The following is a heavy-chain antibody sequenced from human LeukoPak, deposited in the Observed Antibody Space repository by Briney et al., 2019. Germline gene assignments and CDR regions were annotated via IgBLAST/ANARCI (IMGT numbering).Heavy chain of an antibody. V-gene: IGHV4-30-4*01. CDR1: GGSISSGDYY. CDR2: IYYSGST. Sequence: SETLSLTCTVSGGSISSGDYYWSWIRQPPGKGLEWIGYIYYSGSTYYNPSLKSRVTASVDTSKNQISLKLSSVTAADTAVYYCARQYYDFWSGYYSYYYGMDVWGQGTPVTVSS. CDR3: ARQYYDFWSGYYSYYYGMDV. J-gene: IGHJ6*02. D-gene: IGHD3-3*01.